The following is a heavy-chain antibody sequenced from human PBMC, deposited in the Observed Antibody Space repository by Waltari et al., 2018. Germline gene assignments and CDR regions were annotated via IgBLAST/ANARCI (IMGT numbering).Heavy chain of an antibody. CDR2: ICSGCSST. CDR3: AKTGRGSLGY. J-gene: IGHJ4*02. V-gene: IGHV3-23*03. CDR1: GFTFSRYA. D-gene: IGHD6-13*01. Sequence: EVQLLESGGGLVQPGGSLRLSCAASGFTFSRYAMSWVRQARGVGVVWCAVICSGCSSTYYADSEKGRFTISRDNSKNTLYLQMNSLRAEDTAVYYCAKTGRGSLGYWGQGTLVTVSS.